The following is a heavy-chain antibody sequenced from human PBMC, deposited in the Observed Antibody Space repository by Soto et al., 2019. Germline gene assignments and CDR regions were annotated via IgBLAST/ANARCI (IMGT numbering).Heavy chain of an antibody. V-gene: IGHV4-39*01. CDR3: ARLLLTKNSGSYYGTPQYYFDY. D-gene: IGHD1-26*01. CDR2: IYYSGST. Sequence: QLQLQESGPGLVKPSETLSLTCTVSGGSISSSSYYWGWIRQPPGKGLEWIGSIYYSGSTYYNPSLKSRVTISVDTSKNQFSLKLSSVTAADTAVYYCARLLLTKNSGSYYGTPQYYFDYWGQGTLVTVSS. CDR1: GGSISSSSYY. J-gene: IGHJ4*02.